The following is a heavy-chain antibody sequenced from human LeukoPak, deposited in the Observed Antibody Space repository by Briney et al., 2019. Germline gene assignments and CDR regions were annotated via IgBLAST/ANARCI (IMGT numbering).Heavy chain of an antibody. J-gene: IGHJ4*02. CDR2: IYYSGST. Sequence: SETLSLTCTVSGGSISSSSYYWGWIRQPPGKGLERIGSIYYSGSTYYNPSLKSRVTISVDTSKNQFSLKLSSVTAADTAVYYCARASYSYDINGWVPFDYWGQGTLVTVSS. CDR3: ARASYSYDINGWVPFDY. CDR1: GGSISSSSYY. V-gene: IGHV4-39*07. D-gene: IGHD3-22*01.